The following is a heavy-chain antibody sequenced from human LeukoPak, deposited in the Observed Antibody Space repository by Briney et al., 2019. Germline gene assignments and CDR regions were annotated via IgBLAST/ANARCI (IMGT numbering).Heavy chain of an antibody. J-gene: IGHJ4*02. CDR2: ISAYNGNT. D-gene: IGHD2-2*01. CDR3: ARFRDQKDYFDY. CDR1: GGTFSSYA. V-gene: IGHV1-18*01. Sequence: ASVTVSCKASGGTFSSYAISWVRQAPGQGLEWMGWISAYNGNTNYAQKLQGRVTMTTDTSTSTAYMELRSLRSDDTAVYYCARFRDQKDYFDYWGQGTLVTVSS.